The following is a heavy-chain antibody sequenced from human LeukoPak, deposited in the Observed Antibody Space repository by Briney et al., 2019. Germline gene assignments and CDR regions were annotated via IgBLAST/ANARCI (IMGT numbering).Heavy chain of an antibody. D-gene: IGHD2-15*01. CDR2: IRQDGSDK. Sequence: GGSLRLSCAASGFTFSSNWMSWVRQAPGKGLDWVANIRQDGSDKYYMDSVKGRFTISRDNAKNSLSLQMNSLRVEDTAVYYCARDRDCGDGGCYPHFDYWGQGVRVTVSS. CDR1: GFTFSSNW. CDR3: ARDRDCGDGGCYPHFDY. V-gene: IGHV3-7*01. J-gene: IGHJ4*02.